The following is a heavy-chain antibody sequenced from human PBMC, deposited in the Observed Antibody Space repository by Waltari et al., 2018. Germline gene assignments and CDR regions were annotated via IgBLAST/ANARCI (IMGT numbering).Heavy chain of an antibody. V-gene: IGHV3-33*06. Sequence: QVQLVESGGGVVQPGRSLRLSCAASGFTFSSYGMHWVRQAPGKGLEWVAVIWYDGSNKDYADSVKGRVTISRDNSKNTLYLQMNSLRAEDTAVYYCAKVRAAAGIDWYFDLWGRGTLVTVSS. CDR3: AKVRAAAGIDWYFDL. CDR1: GFTFSSYG. CDR2: IWYDGSNK. D-gene: IGHD6-13*01. J-gene: IGHJ2*01.